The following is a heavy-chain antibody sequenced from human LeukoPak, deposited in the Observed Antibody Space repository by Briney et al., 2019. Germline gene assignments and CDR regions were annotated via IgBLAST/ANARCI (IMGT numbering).Heavy chain of an antibody. Sequence: SETLSLTCTVSGGSISSYYWSWIRQPPGKGLEWIGYIYYSGSTNYNPSLKSRVTISVDTSKNQFSLKPSSVTAADTAVYYCAREGDSSGYNDAFDIWGQGTMVTVSS. J-gene: IGHJ3*02. D-gene: IGHD3-22*01. V-gene: IGHV4-59*01. CDR1: GGSISSYY. CDR2: IYYSGST. CDR3: AREGDSSGYNDAFDI.